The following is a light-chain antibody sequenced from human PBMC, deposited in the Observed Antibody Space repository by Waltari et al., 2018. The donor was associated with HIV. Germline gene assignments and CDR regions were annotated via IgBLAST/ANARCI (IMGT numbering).Light chain of an antibody. CDR3: QQSYSTPYT. Sequence: DIQMTQSPSSLSASVGDRVTITCRASQSISSYLNWYQQNPGKAPKLLIYAASSLQSGVPSRFSGSGSGTDFTLIISSLQPEDFATYYCQQSYSTPYTFGQGTKLEIK. V-gene: IGKV1-39*01. CDR2: AAS. J-gene: IGKJ2*01. CDR1: QSISSY.